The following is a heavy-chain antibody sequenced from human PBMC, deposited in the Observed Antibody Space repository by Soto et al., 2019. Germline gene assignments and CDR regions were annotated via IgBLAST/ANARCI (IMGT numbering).Heavy chain of an antibody. CDR2: SNAGNGTT. D-gene: IGHD2-15*01. J-gene: IGHJ4*02. V-gene: IGHV1-3*02. CDR3: ARGGYCSGGSCSHFDY. CDR1: GYTFTSYA. Sequence: ASSKVSCKASGYTFTSYATHWVRQAPGQRLEWMGWSNAGNGTTKYSQACHCIVTITWDSSARTAYIELSRLRSEDMGVYYCARGGYCSGGSCSHFDYWGLGTRVTVSS.